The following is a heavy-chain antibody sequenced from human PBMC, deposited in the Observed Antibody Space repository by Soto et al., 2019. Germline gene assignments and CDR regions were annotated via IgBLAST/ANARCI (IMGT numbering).Heavy chain of an antibody. CDR3: ARGQDGIVATH. D-gene: IGHD5-12*01. J-gene: IGHJ4*02. Sequence: QVQLQQWGAGLLKPSETLSLTCAVTGGSISGYYWRWIRRPPGKGREGIGEIRDGGSTNNSPSPRGRVTISADTSKNQFSLRLNAVTAADTAVYFCARGQDGIVATHWDQGTLVTVSS. CDR1: GGSISGYY. V-gene: IGHV4-34*01. CDR2: IRDGGST.